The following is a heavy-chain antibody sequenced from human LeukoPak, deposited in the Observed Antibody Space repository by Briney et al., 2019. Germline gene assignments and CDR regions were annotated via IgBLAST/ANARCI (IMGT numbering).Heavy chain of an antibody. J-gene: IGHJ6*02. V-gene: IGHV3-23*01. CDR3: TKDYCGKFCSAV. CDR1: GFTFSAFG. D-gene: IGHD3-9*01. CDR2: ITKSGDSI. Sequence: GGSLRLSCAASGFTFSAFGMNWVRQAPGKGLEWVSTITKSGDSIYYVDSVKGRFTISRDNSKNTLYLQMNSLRAEDTAKYYCTKDYCGKFCSAVWGQGTTVTVSS.